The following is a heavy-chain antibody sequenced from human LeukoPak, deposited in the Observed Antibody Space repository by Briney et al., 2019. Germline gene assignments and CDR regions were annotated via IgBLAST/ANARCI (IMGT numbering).Heavy chain of an antibody. CDR3: ATTATLDY. CDR1: GYSISSGYY. CDR2: IYHSGST. D-gene: IGHD5-18*01. Sequence: SETLSLTCAVSGYSISSGYYWGWTRQPPGKGLEWIGSIYHSGSTYYNPSLKSRVTISVDTSKNQFSLKLNSVTAADSAMYYCATTATLDYWGQGTLVTVSS. J-gene: IGHJ4*02. V-gene: IGHV4-38-2*01.